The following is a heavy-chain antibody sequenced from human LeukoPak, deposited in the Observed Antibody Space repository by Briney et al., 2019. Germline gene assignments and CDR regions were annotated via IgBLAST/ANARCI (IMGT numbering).Heavy chain of an antibody. V-gene: IGHV3-9*01. CDR2: ISWNSGSI. D-gene: IGHD3-3*01. CDR3: ASFRDRFD. Sequence: GGSLRLSRAASGFTFSSSAMSWVRQAPGKGLEWVSGISWNSGSIGYADSVKGRFTISRDNAKNSLYLQMNSLRAEDTALYYCASFRDRFDWGQGTLVTVSS. CDR1: GFTFSSSA. J-gene: IGHJ4*02.